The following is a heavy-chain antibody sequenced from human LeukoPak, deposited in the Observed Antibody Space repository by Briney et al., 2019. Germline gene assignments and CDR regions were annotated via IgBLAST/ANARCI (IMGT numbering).Heavy chain of an antibody. D-gene: IGHD3-10*01. CDR2: IYSGGST. V-gene: IGHV3-53*01. J-gene: IGHJ6*02. CDR1: GFTVSSNY. Sequence: PGGSLRLSCAASGFTVSSNYMSWVRQAPGKGLEWVSVIYSGGSTYYADSVKGRFTISRDNSKNTLYLQMNSLRAEDTAVYYCAKHYGSGRLTEYYYGMDVWGQGTTVTVSS. CDR3: AKHYGSGRLTEYYYGMDV.